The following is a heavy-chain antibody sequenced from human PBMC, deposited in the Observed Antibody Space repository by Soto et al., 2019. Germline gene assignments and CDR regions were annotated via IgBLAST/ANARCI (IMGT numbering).Heavy chain of an antibody. J-gene: IGHJ6*02. CDR2: NYYSGIT. CDR3: ARGSSIAALYYGMDV. CDR1: GGSISSGGYY. D-gene: IGHD6-6*01. Sequence: QVQLQESGPGLVKPSQTLSLTCTVSGGSISSGGYYWTWIRQHPGKGLEWIGYNYYSGITYYNPSLKSRVTIPLDTSKNQFSLKLSSVTAADTAVYYCARGSSIAALYYGMDVWDQGTTVTVAS. V-gene: IGHV4-31*03.